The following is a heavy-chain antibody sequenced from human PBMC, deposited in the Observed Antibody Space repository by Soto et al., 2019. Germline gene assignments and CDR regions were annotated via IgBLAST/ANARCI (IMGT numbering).Heavy chain of an antibody. V-gene: IGHV4-59*06. J-gene: IGHJ4*02. CDR3: ARVYSATPETPYYYDSSGYYLAFGY. CDR2: IYYSGST. D-gene: IGHD3-22*01. Sequence: SGTLSLTCTASGGSISSYYWSWIRQPPGKGLEWIGYIYYSGSTYYNPSLKSRVTISVDTSKNQFSLKLSSVTAADMAVYYCARVYSATPETPYYYDSSGYYLAFGYWAQGTLVTVSS. CDR1: GGSISSYY.